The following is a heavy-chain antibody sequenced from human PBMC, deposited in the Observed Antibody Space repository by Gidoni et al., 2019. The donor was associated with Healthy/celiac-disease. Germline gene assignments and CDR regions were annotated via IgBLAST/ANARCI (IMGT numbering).Heavy chain of an antibody. CDR3: ARDAYSSGWGVDY. V-gene: IGHV3-48*04. Sequence: EVQLVESGGGLVQPGGSLRLSCAASGFTFSSYSMNWVRQAPGKGLEWVSYISSSSSTIYYADSVKGRFTISRDNAKNSLYLQMNSLRAEDTAVYYCARDAYSSGWGVDYGGQGTLVTVSS. J-gene: IGHJ4*02. CDR2: ISSSSSTI. CDR1: GFTFSSYS. D-gene: IGHD6-19*01.